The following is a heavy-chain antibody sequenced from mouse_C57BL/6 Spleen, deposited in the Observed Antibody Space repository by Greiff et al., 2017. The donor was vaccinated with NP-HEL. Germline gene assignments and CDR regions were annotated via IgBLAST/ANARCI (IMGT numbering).Heavy chain of an antibody. CDR2: INYDGSST. Sequence: EVNLVESEGGLVQPGSSMKLSCTASGFTFSDYYMAWVRQVPEKGLEWVANINYDGSSTYYLDSLKSRFIISRDNAKNILYLQMSSLKSEDTATYYCARDQDGKGFDYWGQGTTLTVSS. CDR1: GFTFSDYY. CDR3: ARDQDGKGFDY. V-gene: IGHV5-16*01. J-gene: IGHJ2*01. D-gene: IGHD2-1*01.